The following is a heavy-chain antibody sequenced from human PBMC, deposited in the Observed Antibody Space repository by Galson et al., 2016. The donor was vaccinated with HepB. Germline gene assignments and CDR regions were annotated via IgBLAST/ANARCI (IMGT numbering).Heavy chain of an antibody. CDR1: GFTFSNYA. CDR2: ISGCGGSP. CDR3: AKDTRGGFYSRWFDP. Sequence: SLRLSCAASGFTFSNYAMGWVRQAPGKGLEWVSAISGCGGSPYYADYVKGRFTISRDNSKTTLYLQLNSLRVEDTALYYCAKDTRGGFYSRWFDPGGQGTLVTVSS. J-gene: IGHJ5*02. D-gene: IGHD3-3*01. V-gene: IGHV3-23*01.